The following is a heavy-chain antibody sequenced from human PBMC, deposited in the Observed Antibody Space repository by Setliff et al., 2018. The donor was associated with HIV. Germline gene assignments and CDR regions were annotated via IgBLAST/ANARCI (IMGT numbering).Heavy chain of an antibody. Sequence: PSETLSLTCTVSGGSIRTGNYYWNWIRQPAGKGLEWIGHIHTTGSITYNPSLRSRVTISLDTSKNQVSLSLASVTAADTAVSYCARDGGGSGWSLGEFDFWGQGTLVTVSS. D-gene: IGHD6-19*01. CDR3: ARDGGGSGWSLGEFDF. V-gene: IGHV4-61*09. CDR1: GGSIRTGNYY. CDR2: IHTTGSI. J-gene: IGHJ4*02.